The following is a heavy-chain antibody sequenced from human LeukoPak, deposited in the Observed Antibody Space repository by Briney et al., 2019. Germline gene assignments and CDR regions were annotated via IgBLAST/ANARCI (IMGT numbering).Heavy chain of an antibody. CDR2: IYSSGST. J-gene: IGHJ3*02. Sequence: SETLSLTCSVSGGSISSYYWSWIRQPPGKGLEWIGYIYSSGSTNYNPSLQSRVTISVDMSKNQFSLKLSSVTAADTAMYYCARQSCNSPTCPHRNVFDIWGQGTMVAVSS. CDR1: GGSISSYY. V-gene: IGHV4-59*08. D-gene: IGHD2-2*01. CDR3: ARQSCNSPTCPHRNVFDI.